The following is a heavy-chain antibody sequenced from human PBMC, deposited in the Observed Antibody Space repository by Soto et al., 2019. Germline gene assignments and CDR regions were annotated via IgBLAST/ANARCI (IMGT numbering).Heavy chain of an antibody. J-gene: IGHJ4*02. CDR2: TYYRSKWYM. V-gene: IGHV6-1*01. Sequence: QVQLQQSGPGLVKPSQTLSLTCAISGDSVSSNSAAWHWIRQSPSRGLEWLGRTYYRSKWYMEYAESVKSRILINPDTSKNHFSLQLSSVTPEDTALYYCATFHFEQWGQGTLVTVSS. CDR1: GDSVSSNSAA. CDR3: ATFHFEQ.